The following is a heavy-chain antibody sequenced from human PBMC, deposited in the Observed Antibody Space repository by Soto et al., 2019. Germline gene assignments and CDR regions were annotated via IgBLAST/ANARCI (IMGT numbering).Heavy chain of an antibody. Sequence: QVQLVESGGGVVQPGRSLRLSCAASGFTFSSYGMHWVRQAPGKGLDRVAVISYDGSNKYYADSVKGRFTISRDNSKNTLYLQMNSLRAEDTAVYYCAKEGGYCTNGVCHYGMDVWGQGTTVTVSS. J-gene: IGHJ6*02. V-gene: IGHV3-30*18. D-gene: IGHD2-8*01. CDR1: GFTFSSYG. CDR3: AKEGGYCTNGVCHYGMDV. CDR2: ISYDGSNK.